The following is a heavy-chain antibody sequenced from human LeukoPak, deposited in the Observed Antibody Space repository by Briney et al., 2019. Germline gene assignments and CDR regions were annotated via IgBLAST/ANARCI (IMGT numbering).Heavy chain of an antibody. Sequence: PSQTLSLTCTGSGGSISSGSYYWSWIRQPAGKGLEWIGRIYTSGSTNYNPSLKSRVTISVDTSKNQFSLKLSSVTAADTAVYYCARDRLTTRDPMVWDDYWGQGTLVTVSS. CDR1: GGSISSGSYY. V-gene: IGHV4-61*02. J-gene: IGHJ4*02. D-gene: IGHD4/OR15-4a*01. CDR2: IYTSGST. CDR3: ARDRLTTRDPMVWDDY.